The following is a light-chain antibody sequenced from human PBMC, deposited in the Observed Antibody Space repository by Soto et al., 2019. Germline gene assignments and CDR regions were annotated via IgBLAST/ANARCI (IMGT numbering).Light chain of an antibody. V-gene: IGLV2-8*01. CDR3: SSYAGRSMYV. J-gene: IGLJ1*01. CDR2: GVT. Sequence: QSALTQPPSASGSPGQSVTFSCTGTSSDVGTYDYVSWCQQYPGKAPKLLIYGVTRRPSGVPDRFSGSKSGNTAALTVSGLQAEDEAYYYCSSYAGRSMYVFGTGTKV. CDR1: SSDVGTYDY.